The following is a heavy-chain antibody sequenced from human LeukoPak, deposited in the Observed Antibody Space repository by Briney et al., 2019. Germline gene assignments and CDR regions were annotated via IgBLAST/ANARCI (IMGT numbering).Heavy chain of an antibody. V-gene: IGHV3-21*01. CDR2: ISNSSSYI. D-gene: IGHD4-17*01. Sequence: GGSLRLSCAASGFTFNNYSMNWVRQAPGKGLEWVSSISNSSSYIYYADSVKGRFTISRDDAKNLLYLDMNSLRAEDTAVYYCARGHTAVTRHFDFWGQGTLVTVSS. J-gene: IGHJ4*02. CDR3: ARGHTAVTRHFDF. CDR1: GFTFNNYS.